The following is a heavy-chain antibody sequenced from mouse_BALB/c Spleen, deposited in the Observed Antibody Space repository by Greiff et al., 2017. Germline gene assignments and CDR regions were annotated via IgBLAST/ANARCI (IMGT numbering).Heavy chain of an antibody. J-gene: IGHJ3*01. CDR1: GYSITSDYA. V-gene: IGHV3-2*02. CDR2: ISYSGST. CDR3: ANYYGSSYLAY. Sequence: EVQLQQSGPGLVKPSQSLSLTCTVTGYSITSDYAWNWIRQFPGNKLEWMGYISYSGSTSYNPSLKSRISITRDTSKNQFFLQLNSVTTEDTATYYCANYYGSSYLAYWGQGTLVTVSA. D-gene: IGHD1-1*01.